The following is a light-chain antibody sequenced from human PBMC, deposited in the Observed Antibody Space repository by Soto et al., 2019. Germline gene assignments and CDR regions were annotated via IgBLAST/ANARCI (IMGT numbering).Light chain of an antibody. CDR1: QSVSTN. J-gene: IGKJ5*01. Sequence: EIVMTQSPATPSVSPGERATLSCRAIQSVSTNLVWYQQKPGQAPRLLIYSASTRAAGIPARFSASGSGTEFTLTITSPQSEDFAVYYCQQRNNWPPGITFGQGTRLEIK. V-gene: IGKV3-15*01. CDR3: QQRNNWPPGIT. CDR2: SAS.